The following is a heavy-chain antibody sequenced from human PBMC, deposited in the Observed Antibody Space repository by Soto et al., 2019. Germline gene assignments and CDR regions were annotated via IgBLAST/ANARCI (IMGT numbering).Heavy chain of an antibody. CDR3: ARARGRSLLWFGETPDPFDI. CDR2: INSDGSST. D-gene: IGHD3-10*01. CDR1: GFTFSSYW. J-gene: IGHJ3*02. Sequence: PGGSLRLSCAASGFTFSSYWMHWVRQAPGKXLVWVSRINSDGSSTSYADSVKGRFTISRDNAKNTLYLQMNSLRAEDTAVYYCARARGRSLLWFGETPDPFDIWGQGTMVTV. V-gene: IGHV3-74*01.